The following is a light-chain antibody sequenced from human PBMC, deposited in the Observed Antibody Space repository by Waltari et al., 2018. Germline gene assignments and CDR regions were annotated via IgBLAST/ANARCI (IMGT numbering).Light chain of an antibody. CDR2: DVT. Sequence: QSALTQPRSVSGSPGQSVTISCTGTGSDVGDYNYVSWYQQHPGEAPKLVIYDVTKRPSGVPDRFSGSKSGNSASLTVSGLQAEDEADYYCCSYVGTWVFGGGTKLTVL. CDR3: CSYVGTWV. V-gene: IGLV2-11*01. J-gene: IGLJ3*02. CDR1: GSDVGDYNY.